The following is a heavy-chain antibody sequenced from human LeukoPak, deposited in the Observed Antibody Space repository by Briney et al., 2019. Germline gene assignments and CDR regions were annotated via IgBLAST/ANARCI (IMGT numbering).Heavy chain of an antibody. D-gene: IGHD7-27*01. CDR3: ARDSPNEAGDLDY. CDR1: GFTFSSYS. Sequence: GGSLRLSCAASGFTFSSYSMNWVRQAPGKGLEWVSSISSSSSYIYYADSVKGRFTISRDNAKNSLYLQMNSLRAEDTAVYYCARDSPNEAGDLDYWGQGTLVTVSS. CDR2: ISSSSSYI. J-gene: IGHJ4*02. V-gene: IGHV3-21*01.